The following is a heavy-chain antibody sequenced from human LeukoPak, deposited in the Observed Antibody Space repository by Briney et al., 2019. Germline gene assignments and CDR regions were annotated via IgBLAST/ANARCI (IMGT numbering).Heavy chain of an antibody. Sequence: PSETLSLTCTVSGASISSYYWSWIRQPAGKGLEWIGRISTSGTTNYNPSLKSRVTISVDTSKNQFSLKLSSVTAADTAVYYCAREGYSSVFDYWGQGTLVTVSS. D-gene: IGHD6-19*01. V-gene: IGHV4-4*07. CDR1: GASISSYY. CDR3: AREGYSSVFDY. CDR2: ISTSGTT. J-gene: IGHJ4*02.